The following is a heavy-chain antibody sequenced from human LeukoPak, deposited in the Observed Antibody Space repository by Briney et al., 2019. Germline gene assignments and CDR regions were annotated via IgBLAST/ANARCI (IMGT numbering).Heavy chain of an antibody. CDR3: ASISHRDLNSGSYRDFDY. D-gene: IGHD1-26*01. V-gene: IGHV3-74*01. J-gene: IGHJ4*02. CDR2: INTDGSFT. Sequence: PGGSLRLSCAASGFTLNTYWMQWVRQAPGKGLVWVSRINTDGSFTKYADSVKGRFTISKDSAKNSLYLQMNSLRAEDTAVYYCASISHRDLNSGSYRDFDYWGQGTLVTVSS. CDR1: GFTLNTYW.